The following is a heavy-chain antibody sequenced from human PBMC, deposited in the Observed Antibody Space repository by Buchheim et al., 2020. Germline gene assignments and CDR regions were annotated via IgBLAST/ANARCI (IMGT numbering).Heavy chain of an antibody. CDR3: ARASMITFGGVIVNGWFDP. CDR1: GGSISSYY. V-gene: IGHV4-59*01. D-gene: IGHD3-16*02. J-gene: IGHJ5*02. Sequence: QVQLQESGPGLVKPSETLSLTCTVSGGSISSYYWSWTRQPPGKGLEWIGYIYYSGSTNYNPSLKSRVTLSVDTSKNQFSLKLSSVTAADTAVYYCARASMITFGGVIVNGWFDPWGQGTL. CDR2: IYYSGST.